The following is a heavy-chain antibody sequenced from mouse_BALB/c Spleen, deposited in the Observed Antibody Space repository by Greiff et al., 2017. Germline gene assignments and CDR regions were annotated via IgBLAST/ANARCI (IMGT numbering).Heavy chain of an antibody. J-gene: IGHJ1*01. CDR1: GFTFTDYY. CDR2: IRNKANGYTT. D-gene: IGHD4-1*01. Sequence: EVQGVESGGGLVQPGGSLRLSCATSGFTFTDYYMSWVRQPPGKALEWLGFIRNKANGYTTEYSASVKGRFTISRDNSQSILYLQMNTLRAEDSATYYCARDPNWDGDWYFDVWGAGTTVTVSS. V-gene: IGHV7-3*02. CDR3: ARDPNWDGDWYFDV.